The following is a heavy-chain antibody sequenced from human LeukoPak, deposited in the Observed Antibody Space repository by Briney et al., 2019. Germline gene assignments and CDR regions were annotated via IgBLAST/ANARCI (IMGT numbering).Heavy chain of an antibody. CDR3: ARFGDPSTTLDY. CDR1: GSTFSRYW. J-gene: IGHJ4*02. Sequence: GGSLRLSCAASGSTFSRYWMHWVRQAPGKGLEWVAHIRQDGNWRHHEDSVEGRFTISRDNAKNSLYLQMNSLRVEDTAVYYCARFGDPSTTLDYWGQGTRVTVSS. CDR2: IRQDGNWR. V-gene: IGHV3-7*01. D-gene: IGHD3-16*01.